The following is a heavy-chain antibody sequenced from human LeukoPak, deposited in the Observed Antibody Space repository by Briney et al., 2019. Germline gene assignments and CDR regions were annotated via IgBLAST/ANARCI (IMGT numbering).Heavy chain of an antibody. Sequence: GGSLRLSCAASGFNFNDSGMHWVRQAPGKGLEWLAVIWYDGSEKYYADSVKGRLTISRDNSKNTLYLQMNSLRADDTAVYYCARDGYYGSGRPFDYWGQGALVSVSS. CDR1: GFNFNDSG. V-gene: IGHV3-33*01. CDR2: IWYDGSEK. J-gene: IGHJ4*02. CDR3: ARDGYYGSGRPFDY. D-gene: IGHD3-10*01.